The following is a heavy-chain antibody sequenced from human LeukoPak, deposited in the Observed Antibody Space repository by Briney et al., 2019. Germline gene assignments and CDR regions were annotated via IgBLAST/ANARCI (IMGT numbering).Heavy chain of an antibody. Sequence: GASVKVSCKASGYTFTSYGISWVRQAPGQGLEWMGWISAYNGNTNYAQKLQGRVTMTTDTSTSTAYMELRSLRSDDTAVYYCARVETGYCSSTSCYTPYYYYMDVWGKGTTVTVSS. CDR3: ARVETGYCSSTSCYTPYYYYMDV. J-gene: IGHJ6*03. CDR1: GYTFTSYG. D-gene: IGHD2-2*02. CDR2: ISAYNGNT. V-gene: IGHV1-18*01.